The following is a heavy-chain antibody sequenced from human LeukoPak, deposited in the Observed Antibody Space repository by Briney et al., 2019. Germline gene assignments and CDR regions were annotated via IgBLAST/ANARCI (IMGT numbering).Heavy chain of an antibody. Sequence: PGGSLRLSCATSGFTFSNYEMNWVRQTPGKGLEWVSYISDNGRTSYYADSVKGRFTISRDNAKNTLYLQMNSLRAEDTAMYYCARAVYYSNYLGYWGQGTLVTVSS. CDR1: GFTFSNYE. CDR2: ISDNGRTS. CDR3: ARAVYYSNYLGY. J-gene: IGHJ4*01. V-gene: IGHV3-48*03. D-gene: IGHD3-10*01.